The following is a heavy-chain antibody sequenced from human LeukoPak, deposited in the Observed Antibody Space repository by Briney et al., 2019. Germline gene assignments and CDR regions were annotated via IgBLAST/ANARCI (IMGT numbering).Heavy chain of an antibody. CDR2: IYHSGST. CDR1: GGSISSGGYY. CDR3: ARDSYCSSTSCSGAEYFQH. V-gene: IGHV4-30-2*01. D-gene: IGHD2-2*01. Sequence: SQTLSLTCTVSGGSISSGGYYWSWIRQPPGKGLEWIGYIYHSGSTYYNPSLKSRVTISVDRSKNQFSLKLSSVTAADTAVYYCARDSYCSSTSCSGAEYFQHWGQGTLVTVSS. J-gene: IGHJ1*01.